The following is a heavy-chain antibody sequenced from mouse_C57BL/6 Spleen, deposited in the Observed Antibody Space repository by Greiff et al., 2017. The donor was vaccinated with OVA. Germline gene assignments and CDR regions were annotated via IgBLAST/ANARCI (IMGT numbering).Heavy chain of an antibody. CDR2: INPSSGYT. V-gene: IGHV1-4*01. CDR1: GYTFTSYT. Sequence: QLQQSGAELARPGASVKMSCKASGYTFTSYTMHWVKQRPGQGLEWIGYINPSSGYTKYNQKFKDKATLTADKSSSTAYMQLSSLTSEDSAVYYCARNYGSLYYFDYGGQGTTLTVSS. CDR3: ARNYGSLYYFDY. D-gene: IGHD1-1*01. J-gene: IGHJ2*01.